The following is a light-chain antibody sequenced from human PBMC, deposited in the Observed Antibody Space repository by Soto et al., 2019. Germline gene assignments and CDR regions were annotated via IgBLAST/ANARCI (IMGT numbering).Light chain of an antibody. V-gene: IGLV2-14*01. CDR2: DVT. Sequence: QSALTQPASVSGSPGQSITLSCTGTSSDVGGYNYVSWYQQHPGKAPKLMIYDVTNRPSGVSNRFSGSKSGNTASLTISGLLAEDEADYYCSSFTITSTLVFGGGTQLTVL. J-gene: IGLJ2*01. CDR3: SSFTITSTLV. CDR1: SSDVGGYNY.